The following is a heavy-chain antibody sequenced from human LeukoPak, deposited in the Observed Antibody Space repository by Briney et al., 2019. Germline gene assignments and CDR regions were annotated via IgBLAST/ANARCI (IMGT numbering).Heavy chain of an antibody. CDR3: AYYDSSGFAK. D-gene: IGHD3-22*01. J-gene: IGHJ4*02. V-gene: IGHV4-59*08. CDR2: IYYSGST. CDR1: GGSISSYY. Sequence: SETLSLTCTVSGGSISSYYWSWIRQPPGKGLEWIGYIYYSGSTNYNPSLKSRVTISVDTSKNQLSLKLSSVTAADTAVYYCAYYDSSGFAKWGQGTLVTVSS.